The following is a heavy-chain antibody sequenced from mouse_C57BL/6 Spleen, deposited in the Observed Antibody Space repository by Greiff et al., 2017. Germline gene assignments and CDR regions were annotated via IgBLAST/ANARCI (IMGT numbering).Heavy chain of an antibody. CDR2: ISSGSSTI. CDR3: ARPGIYDGYYWFAY. J-gene: IGHJ3*01. D-gene: IGHD2-3*01. Sequence: EVQGVESGGGLVKPGGSLKLSCAASGFTFSDYGMHWVRQAPEKGLEWVAYISSGSSTIYYADTVKGRFTISRDNAKNTLFLQMTSLRSEDTAMYYCARPGIYDGYYWFAYWGQGTLVTVSA. V-gene: IGHV5-17*01. CDR1: GFTFSDYG.